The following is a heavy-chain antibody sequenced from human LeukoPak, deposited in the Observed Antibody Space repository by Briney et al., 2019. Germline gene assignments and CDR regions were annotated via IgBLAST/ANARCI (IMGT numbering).Heavy chain of an antibody. V-gene: IGHV4-34*01. Sequence: SETLSLTCAVYGGSFSGYYWSWIRQPPGKGLEWIGEINHSGSTNYNPSLKSRVTISVDTSKNQFSLKLSSVTAADTAVYYCARGYSSSWYGFVDYWGQGTLVTVSS. J-gene: IGHJ4*02. D-gene: IGHD6-13*01. CDR2: INHSGST. CDR1: GGSFSGYY. CDR3: ARGYSSSWYGFVDY.